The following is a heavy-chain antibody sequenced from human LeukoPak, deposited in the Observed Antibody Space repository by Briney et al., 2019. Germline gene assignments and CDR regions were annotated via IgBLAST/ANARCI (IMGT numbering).Heavy chain of an antibody. V-gene: IGHV3-48*02. CDR1: GFTFSSYS. J-gene: IGHJ3*02. CDR3: ARDGGFGFLAAFDI. Sequence: GGSLRLSCAASGFTFSSYSMNWVRQAPGKGLEWISYISGRGSVSYYEDSVKGRSTISRDNAKNSLYLQMNSLRDEDTALYYCARDGGFGFLAAFDIWGQGTMVTVSS. CDR2: ISGRGSVS. D-gene: IGHD3-10*01.